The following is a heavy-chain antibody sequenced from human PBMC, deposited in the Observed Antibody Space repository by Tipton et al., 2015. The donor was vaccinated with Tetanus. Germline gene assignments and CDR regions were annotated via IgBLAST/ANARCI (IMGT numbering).Heavy chain of an antibody. V-gene: IGHV4-34*01. CDR2: INHSGST. CDR3: ARGIQGYCSGGSCYSRELFDY. Sequence: LRLSCAVYGGSFSGYYWSWIRQPPGKGLEWIGEINHSGSTNYNPSLKSRVTISVDTPKNQFSLKLSSVTAADTAVYYCARGIQGYCSGGSCYSRELFDYWGQGTLVTVSS. CDR1: GGSFSGYY. D-gene: IGHD2-15*01. J-gene: IGHJ4*02.